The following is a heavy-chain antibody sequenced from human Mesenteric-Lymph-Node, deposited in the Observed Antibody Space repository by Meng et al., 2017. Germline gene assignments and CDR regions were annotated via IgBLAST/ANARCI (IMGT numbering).Heavy chain of an antibody. J-gene: IGHJ4*02. CDR3: ARPSQVRGSYFDY. CDR2: ISGSGGST. CDR1: GFTFSSYA. Sequence: GSLKISCAASGFTFSSYAMSWVRQAAGTGVEWVSAISGSGGSTYYADSVQGRFTISRDNSKNTLYLQMNSLGAEDTAVYYCARPSQVRGSYFDYWGQGTLVTVSS. V-gene: IGHV3-23*01.